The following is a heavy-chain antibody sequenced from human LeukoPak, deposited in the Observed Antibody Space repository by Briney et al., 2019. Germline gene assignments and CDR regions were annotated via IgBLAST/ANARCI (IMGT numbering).Heavy chain of an antibody. CDR1: GGSITSTTDS. D-gene: IGHD1-26*01. V-gene: IGHV4-39*07. CDR2: IYSSGQS. Sequence: SETLSLTCAVSGGSITSTTDSWAWIRQSPGKGLEWIGSIYSSGQSYYKVSLRSRVTMSVDTSKDLFSLKLTSVTAADTAVYYCARAPVSTAYLHYYSMDLWGQGTLVTVSS. J-gene: IGHJ5*02. CDR3: ARAPVSTAYLHYYSMDL.